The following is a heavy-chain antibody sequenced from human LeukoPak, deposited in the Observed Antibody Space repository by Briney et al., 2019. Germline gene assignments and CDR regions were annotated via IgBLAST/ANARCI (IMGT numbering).Heavy chain of an antibody. V-gene: IGHV4-34*01. D-gene: IGHD5-24*01. CDR1: GGSVSGYY. J-gene: IGHJ5*02. CDR3: ARARDGHINNWFDP. Sequence: PSETLSLTCAVYGGSVSGYYWNWIRQPPGKGLEWIGEINHFGSTNYNPSLKSQVTISGDTSKKQFSLKVNSVTAADTAVYYCARARDGHINNWFDPWGQGTLVTVSS. CDR2: INHFGST.